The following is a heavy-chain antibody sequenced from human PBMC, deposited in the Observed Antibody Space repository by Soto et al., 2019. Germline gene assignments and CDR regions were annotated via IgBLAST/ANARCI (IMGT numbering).Heavy chain of an antibody. CDR3: ARDFDYGDYPFDY. Sequence: ASVKVSCKASGYTFTSYAMHWVRQAPGQRLEWMGWINAGNGNTKYSQKFQGRVTITRDTSASTAYMELSSLRSEDTAVYYCARDFDYGDYPFDYWGQGTLVTVSS. J-gene: IGHJ4*02. V-gene: IGHV1-3*01. CDR1: GYTFTSYA. D-gene: IGHD4-17*01. CDR2: INAGNGNT.